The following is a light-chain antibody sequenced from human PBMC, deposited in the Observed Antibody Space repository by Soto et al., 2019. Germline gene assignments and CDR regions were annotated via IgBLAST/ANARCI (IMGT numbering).Light chain of an antibody. CDR2: KAS. CDR1: QTISNW. Sequence: DIQMTQSPSTLSASVGDRVTITCRASQTISNWLAWYQQKPGKAPNLLIYKASSLKSGVPSRFSGSGSGTEFTLTISSLQPDDFATYYCQQYNTHSRVTFGQGTRLDLK. J-gene: IGKJ5*01. CDR3: QQYNTHSRVT. V-gene: IGKV1-5*03.